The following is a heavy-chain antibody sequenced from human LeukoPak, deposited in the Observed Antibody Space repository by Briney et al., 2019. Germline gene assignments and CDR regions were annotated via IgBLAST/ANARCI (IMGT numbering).Heavy chain of an antibody. CDR3: ARDRRVTYYDFWSGHDAFDI. Sequence: ASVKVSCKASGYTFTSYDINWVRQASGQGLEWMGIINPSGGSTSYAQKFQGRVTMTRDTSTSTVYMELSSLRSEDTAVYYCARDRRVTYYDFWSGHDAFDIWGQGTMVTVSS. J-gene: IGHJ3*02. V-gene: IGHV1-46*01. CDR2: INPSGGST. D-gene: IGHD3-3*01. CDR1: GYTFTSYD.